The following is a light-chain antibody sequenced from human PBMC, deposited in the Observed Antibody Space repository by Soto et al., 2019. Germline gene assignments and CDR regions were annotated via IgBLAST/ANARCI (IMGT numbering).Light chain of an antibody. J-gene: IGKJ4*01. CDR2: GAS. CDR3: QQWDGSPRLT. V-gene: IGKV3-20*01. Sequence: EIVLTQSPGTLSLSPGARATLSCRASQSVSSSYLAWYQQKPGQAPRLLIYGASSRATGIPDRFSGSGSGTDFTLTISRLEPEDVAVYYCQQWDGSPRLTCGGGTKLEIK. CDR1: QSVSSSY.